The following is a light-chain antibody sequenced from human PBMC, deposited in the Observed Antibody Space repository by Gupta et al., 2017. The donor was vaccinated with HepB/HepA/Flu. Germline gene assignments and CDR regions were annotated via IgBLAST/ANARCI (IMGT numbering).Light chain of an antibody. CDR3: AVWDRSLDAWV. J-gene: IGLJ3*02. CDR1: SSNIGSNS. V-gene: IGLV1-44*01. Sequence: QSVLTQPPSASGTPGQRVTISCSGSSSNIGSNSVNWYQQLPGSAPKLPMFSSSQRPAGVPDRISASKSGTSASLAIDGLQSGDEADYYCAVWDRSLDAWVFGGGTKLTVL. CDR2: SSS.